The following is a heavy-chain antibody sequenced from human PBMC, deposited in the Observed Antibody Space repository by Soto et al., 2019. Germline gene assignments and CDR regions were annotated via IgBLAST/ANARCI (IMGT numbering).Heavy chain of an antibody. V-gene: IGHV3-7*01. J-gene: IGHJ3*02. CDR1: RFTFSGYW. CDR2: IKEDGSEK. Sequence: EVHLVESGGDLVQPGGSLRLSCADSRFTFSGYWMYWVRQAPGKGLYWVANIKEDGSEKNYVDSVRGRFTISRDNAKTSLYLQMNSLRAEDTAVYYCARGARIWGQGTMVTVS. CDR3: ARGARI.